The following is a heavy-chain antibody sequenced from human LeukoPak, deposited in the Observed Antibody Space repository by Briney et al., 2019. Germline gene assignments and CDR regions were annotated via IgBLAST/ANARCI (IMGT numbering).Heavy chain of an antibody. CDR1: GFTFNTYA. V-gene: IGHV3-23*01. Sequence: PGGSLRLSCAASGFTFNTYAMSWVRQAPGKGLEWVSMITSGGRSTYYADSVKGRFTISRDNSRNTVYLQMDSLRAEDTAVYYCARDSIYCRGTTYLLMDVWGKGTTVTVSS. D-gene: IGHD1-7*01. CDR2: ITSGGRST. J-gene: IGHJ6*04. CDR3: ARDSIYCRGTTYLLMDV.